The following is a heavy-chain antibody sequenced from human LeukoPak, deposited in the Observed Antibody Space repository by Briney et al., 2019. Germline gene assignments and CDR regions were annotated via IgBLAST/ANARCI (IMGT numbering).Heavy chain of an antibody. Sequence: GGSLRLSCAASGFTITTYAVNWVRQAPGKGLEWVSGIGGGGTEYYADSVKGRFIISSDNSQNLVHLQMNSLTVEDTAVYYCARAQGALDSWAQGTLVTVSS. D-gene: IGHD1-26*01. CDR1: GFTITTYA. V-gene: IGHV3-23*01. CDR2: IGGGGTE. CDR3: ARAQGALDS. J-gene: IGHJ4*02.